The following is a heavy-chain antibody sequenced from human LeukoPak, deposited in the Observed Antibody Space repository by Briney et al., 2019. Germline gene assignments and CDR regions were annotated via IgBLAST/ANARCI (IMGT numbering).Heavy chain of an antibody. CDR3: ARDRPDYGGKDIAFDY. D-gene: IGHD4-23*01. J-gene: IGHJ4*02. Sequence: QPGGSLRLSSAASGFTFDDYVMHWVRQAPGEGLEWVSLICWDGGSTYYADSVKGRFTISRDNSKNSLYLQMNSLRAEDTAVYYCARDRPDYGGKDIAFDYWGQGTLVTVSS. CDR1: GFTFDDYV. CDR2: ICWDGGST. V-gene: IGHV3-43D*03.